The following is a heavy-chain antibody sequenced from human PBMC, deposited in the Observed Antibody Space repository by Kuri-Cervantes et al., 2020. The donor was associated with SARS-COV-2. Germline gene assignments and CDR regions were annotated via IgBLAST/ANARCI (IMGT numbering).Heavy chain of an antibody. V-gene: IGHV3-53*05. CDR3: ARDRITMVRGGYYYYYYGMDV. CDR1: GFIVSSNY. Sequence: GESLKISCAVSGFIVSSNYMSWVRQAPGKGLEWVSVIYSGGSTYYTNSVKGRFTISKDNSKNTLYLQMNSLRAEDTAVYYCARDRITMVRGGYYYYYYGMDVWGQGTTVTVSS. J-gene: IGHJ6*02. D-gene: IGHD3-10*01. CDR2: IYSGGST.